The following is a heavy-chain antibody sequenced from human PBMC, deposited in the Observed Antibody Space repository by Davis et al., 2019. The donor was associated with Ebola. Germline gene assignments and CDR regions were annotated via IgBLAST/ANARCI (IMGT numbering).Heavy chain of an antibody. Sequence: GESLKISCAVSGFPITNYWTHWVRQAPGKGLVWVSRIKSDGSTIYADSVKGRFTISRDNAKNTLYLQMNSLRAEDTAVYYCARRSSQALDWGQGTLVTVSS. CDR2: IKSDGST. J-gene: IGHJ4*02. CDR1: GFPITNYW. CDR3: ARRSSQALD. V-gene: IGHV3-74*01. D-gene: IGHD6-6*01.